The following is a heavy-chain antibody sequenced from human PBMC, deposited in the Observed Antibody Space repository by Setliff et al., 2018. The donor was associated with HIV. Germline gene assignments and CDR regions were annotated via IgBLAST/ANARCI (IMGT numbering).Heavy chain of an antibody. CDR1: GFTFNTYA. V-gene: IGHV3-23*01. Sequence: PGGSLRLSCAASGFTFNTYAMSWVRQAPGKGLEWVSIVSGSGGSTYYADSVKGRFTISRDNSKNTLYLQMNSLRVDDTAVYYCVKMRGPGSHYSYSFDYWGQGTLVTVSS. J-gene: IGHJ4*02. CDR3: VKMRGPGSHYSYSFDY. CDR2: VSGSGGST. D-gene: IGHD3-10*01.